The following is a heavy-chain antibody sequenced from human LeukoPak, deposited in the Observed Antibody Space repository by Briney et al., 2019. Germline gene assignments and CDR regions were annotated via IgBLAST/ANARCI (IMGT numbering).Heavy chain of an antibody. V-gene: IGHV3-30-3*01. CDR1: GFTFSSYA. D-gene: IGHD3-22*01. CDR2: ISYDGSRK. J-gene: IGHJ4*02. CDR3: AKDYYYDTPEVTYYFDY. Sequence: PGRSPRLSCAASGFTFSSYAMHWVRQAPGKGLEWVAVISYDGSRKYYADSVKGRFTISRDNSKNTLYLQMNSLRAEDTAVYYCAKDYYYDTPEVTYYFDYWGQGTLVTVSS.